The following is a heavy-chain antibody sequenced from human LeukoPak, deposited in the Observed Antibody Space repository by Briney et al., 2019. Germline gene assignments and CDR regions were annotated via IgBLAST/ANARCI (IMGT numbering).Heavy chain of an antibody. CDR1: GFTFSYYG. CDR2: IQYDGSNK. J-gene: IGHJ4*02. CDR3: VKASRFQSPDSSGYYRSYYFDY. D-gene: IGHD3-22*01. Sequence: GGSLRLSCTASGFTFSYYGMHWVRQAPAKGLEWVAFIQYDGSNKYYADSVKGRFTISRDNSKNTLYLQMNSLRAEDTAVYYCVKASRFQSPDSSGYYRSYYFDYWGQGTLVTVSS. V-gene: IGHV3-30*02.